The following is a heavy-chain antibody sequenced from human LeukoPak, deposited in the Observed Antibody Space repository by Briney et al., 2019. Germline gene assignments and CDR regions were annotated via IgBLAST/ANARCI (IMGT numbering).Heavy chain of an antibody. CDR2: ISSSGSTI. CDR1: GFTFSDYY. D-gene: IGHD2-2*01. J-gene: IGHJ3*02. CDR3: ARDRLYCSSTSCYWSAFDI. V-gene: IGHV3-11*04. Sequence: GGSLRLSCAASGFTFSDYYMSWIRQAPGEGLEWVSYISSSGSTIYYADSVKGRFTISRDNAKNSLYLQMNSLRAEDTAVYYCARDRLYCSSTSCYWSAFDIWGQGTMVTVSS.